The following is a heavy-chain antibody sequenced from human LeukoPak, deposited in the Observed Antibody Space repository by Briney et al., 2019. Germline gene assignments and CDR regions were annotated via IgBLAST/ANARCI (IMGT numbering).Heavy chain of an antibody. D-gene: IGHD2-2*01. Sequence: LQTLSLTCTVSGGSISSGDYYWSWIRQPPGKGLEWIGYIYYSGSTYYNPSLKSRVTISVDTSKNQFSLKLSSVTAADTAVYYWARHMKGYCSSTRCYRFAYWGQGTLVTVSS. CDR2: IYYSGST. CDR3: ARHMKGYCSSTRCYRFAY. V-gene: IGHV4-30-4*08. J-gene: IGHJ4*02. CDR1: GGSISSGDYY.